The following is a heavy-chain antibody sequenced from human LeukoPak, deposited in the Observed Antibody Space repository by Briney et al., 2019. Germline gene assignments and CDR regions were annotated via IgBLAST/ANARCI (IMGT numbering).Heavy chain of an antibody. CDR1: GFTFSSYW. D-gene: IGHD6-19*01. Sequence: PGGSLRLSCAASGFTFSSYWMSWVRQAPGKGLEWVANIKQDGSEKYYVDSVKGRFTISRDNAKNSLYLQMNSLRAEDTAVYYCARDDYSSGWYPPGYYYYYMDVWGKGTTVTVSS. J-gene: IGHJ6*03. V-gene: IGHV3-7*01. CDR3: ARDDYSSGWYPPGYYYYYMDV. CDR2: IKQDGSEK.